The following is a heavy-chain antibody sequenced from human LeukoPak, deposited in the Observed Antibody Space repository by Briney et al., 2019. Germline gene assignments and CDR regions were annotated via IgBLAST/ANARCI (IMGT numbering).Heavy chain of an antibody. V-gene: IGHV3-33*01. CDR1: GLTFSSHG. D-gene: IGHD1-26*01. CDR3: ARLRGSYFDS. Sequence: QPGRSLRLSCAASGLTFSSHGMLWVRQAPGKGLEWVALIWYDGSNKYYADSVKGRFTISRDNSKNTLYLQMNSLRAEDTAVYYCARLRGSYFDSWGQGTLVTVSS. CDR2: IWYDGSNK. J-gene: IGHJ4*02.